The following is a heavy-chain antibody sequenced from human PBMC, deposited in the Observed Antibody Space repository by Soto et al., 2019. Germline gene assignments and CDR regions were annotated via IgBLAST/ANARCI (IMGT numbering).Heavy chain of an antibody. J-gene: IGHJ4*02. CDR3: ARARATVTTERALGY. V-gene: IGHV1-18*01. Sequence: QVQLVQSGPEVKKPGASVKVSCKTSGYTFYSYDITWVRQAPGQGLEWMGTTSVYNGDSNVAQNLQGRVTMTIDKSTAPAYMDLKILTSDDTAVYYCARARATVTTERALGYWGQGTLVTVSS. CDR1: GYTFYSYD. D-gene: IGHD4-17*01. CDR2: TSVYNGDS.